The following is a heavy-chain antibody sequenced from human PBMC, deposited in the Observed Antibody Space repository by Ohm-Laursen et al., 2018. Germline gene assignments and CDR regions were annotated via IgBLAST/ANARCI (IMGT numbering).Heavy chain of an antibody. CDR3: GRARDIYLYRSIDL. Sequence: RSLRLSCAASGFKLEEHGMHWVRQAPGKGLEWVSGMSWDSSVTVYVASVKGRFTISRDNAKNSLLLQMSTLRSEDTALYYCGRARDIYLYRSIDLWGQGTLVIVSS. CDR1: GFKLEEHG. J-gene: IGHJ5*02. CDR2: MSWDSSVT. V-gene: IGHV3-9*01. D-gene: IGHD3-9*01.